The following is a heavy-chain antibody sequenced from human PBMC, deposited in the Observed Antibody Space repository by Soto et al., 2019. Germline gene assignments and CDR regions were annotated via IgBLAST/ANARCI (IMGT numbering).Heavy chain of an antibody. V-gene: IGHV1-69*02. CDR2: IIPILGIA. J-gene: IGHJ4*02. Sequence: QVQLVQSGAEVKKPGSSVKVSCKASGGTFSSYTISWVRQAPGQGLEWMGRIIPILGIANYAQKFQGRVTITADKSTCTAYMELSSLRSEDTAVYYCAGRTVVPAAMAEYWGQGTLVTVSS. CDR3: AGRTVVPAAMAEY. CDR1: GGTFSSYT. D-gene: IGHD2-2*01.